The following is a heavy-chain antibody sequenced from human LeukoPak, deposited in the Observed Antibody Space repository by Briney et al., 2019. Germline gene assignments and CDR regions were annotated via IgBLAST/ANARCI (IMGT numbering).Heavy chain of an antibody. D-gene: IGHD4-17*01. CDR2: IYYSGST. CDR1: GGSISSSSYY. V-gene: IGHV4-39*01. J-gene: IGHJ4*02. Sequence: PSETLSLTCTVSGGSISSSSYYWGWIRQPPGKGLEWIESIYYSGSTYYNPSLKSRVTISVDTSKNQFSLKLSSVTAADTAVYYCARRGDYVLGFDYWGQGTLVTVSS. CDR3: ARRGDYVLGFDY.